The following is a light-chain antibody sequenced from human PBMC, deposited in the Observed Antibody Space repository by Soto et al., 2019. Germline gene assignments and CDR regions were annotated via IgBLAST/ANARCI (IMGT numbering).Light chain of an antibody. Sequence: DIQMTQSPSTLSASVGGRVTVACRASQSISSWLAWYQQKPGKAPKLLIYDASSLESGVPLRFSGSGSGTDFTLTISSLQPDDFATYYCQEYSSYSTFGGGTKVDIK. CDR2: DAS. CDR1: QSISSW. V-gene: IGKV1-5*01. CDR3: QEYSSYST. J-gene: IGKJ4*01.